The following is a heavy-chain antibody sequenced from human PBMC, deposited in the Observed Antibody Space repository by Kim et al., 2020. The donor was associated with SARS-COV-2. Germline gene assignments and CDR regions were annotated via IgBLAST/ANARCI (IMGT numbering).Heavy chain of an antibody. CDR3: ARGVPPFNPRGWFDP. D-gene: IGHD3-10*01. J-gene: IGHJ5*02. Sequence: ASVKVSCKASGYTFTSYAMHWVRQAPGQRLEWMGWINAGNGNTKYSQKFQGRVTITRDTSASTAYMELSSLRSEDTAVYYCARGVPPFNPRGWFDPWGQGTLVTVSS. V-gene: IGHV1-3*01. CDR1: GYTFTSYA. CDR2: INAGNGNT.